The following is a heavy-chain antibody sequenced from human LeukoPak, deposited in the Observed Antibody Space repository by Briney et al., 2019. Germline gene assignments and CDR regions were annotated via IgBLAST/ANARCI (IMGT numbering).Heavy chain of an antibody. V-gene: IGHV1-18*01. Sequence: ASVKVSCKASGYTFTSYGISWVRQAPGQGLEWMGWISAYNGNTNYAQKLQGRVTMTRNTSISTAYMELSSLRSEDTAVYYCATFWSGYYANWFDPWGQGTLVTVSS. D-gene: IGHD3-3*01. CDR3: ATFWSGYYANWFDP. J-gene: IGHJ5*02. CDR2: ISAYNGNT. CDR1: GYTFTSYG.